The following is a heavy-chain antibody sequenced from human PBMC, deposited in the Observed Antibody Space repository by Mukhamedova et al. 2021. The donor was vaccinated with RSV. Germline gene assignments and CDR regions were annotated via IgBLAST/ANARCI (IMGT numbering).Heavy chain of an antibody. CDR2: VSGSGDTT. Sequence: GRQAPGKGLECVSYVSGSGDTTYYADSVKGRFTISRDNSKNTVFLQMNNLRAEDTAVYYCAKGYSGASASYWGQGTLVTVSS. CDR3: AKGYSGASASY. V-gene: IGHV3-23*01. D-gene: IGHD6-25*01. J-gene: IGHJ4*02.